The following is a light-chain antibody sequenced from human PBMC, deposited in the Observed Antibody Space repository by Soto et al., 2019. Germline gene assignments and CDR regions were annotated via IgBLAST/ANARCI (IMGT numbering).Light chain of an antibody. CDR3: QQCGSSPRT. Sequence: EIVLTQSPGTLSLSPGERATLSCRASQSVSSSYLAWYQQKPGQTPRLLIYGASSRATGIPDRFSGGGSGTDFTLTISRLEPEDFAVYYCQQCGSSPRTFGQGTKLEIK. CDR2: GAS. V-gene: IGKV3-20*01. J-gene: IGKJ1*01. CDR1: QSVSSSY.